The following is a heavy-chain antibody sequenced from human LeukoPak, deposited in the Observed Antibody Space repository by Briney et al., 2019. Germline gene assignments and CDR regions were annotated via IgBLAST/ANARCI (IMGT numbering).Heavy chain of an antibody. Sequence: ASVKVYRKASGYTFTSYDINWVRQTNGQGLEWIGWMNPNSDNTSYAQKFQGRVTIARNTSISTAYMELSSLRSEDTAVYYCARGYRLPKVVPAAVRYYYYMDVWGKGTTVTVSS. CDR1: GYTFTSYD. CDR2: MNPNSDNT. V-gene: IGHV1-8*03. D-gene: IGHD2-2*01. J-gene: IGHJ6*03. CDR3: ARGYRLPKVVPAAVRYYYYMDV.